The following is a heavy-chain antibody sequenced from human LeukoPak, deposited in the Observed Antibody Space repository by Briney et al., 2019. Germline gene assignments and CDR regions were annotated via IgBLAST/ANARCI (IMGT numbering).Heavy chain of an antibody. CDR3: ARGIEAETGWFDY. J-gene: IGHJ4*02. CDR1: GYTFTGYY. D-gene: IGHD5-12*01. CDR2: INPNSGGT. Sequence: ASVKVSCKASGYTFTGYYMHWVRQAPGQGLEWMGWINPNSGGTNYAQKFQGWVTMTRDTSISTAYMELSRLRSDDTAVYYCARGIEAETGWFDYWGQGALVTVSP. V-gene: IGHV1-2*04.